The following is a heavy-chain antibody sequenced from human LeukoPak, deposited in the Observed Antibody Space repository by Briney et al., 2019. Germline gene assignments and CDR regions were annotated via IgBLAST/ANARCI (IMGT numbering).Heavy chain of an antibody. CDR1: GGSISSYY. D-gene: IGHD3-22*01. J-gene: IGHJ3*01. CDR3: ARERAYYYDSSGSPSPV. V-gene: IGHV4-4*07. Sequence: SETLSLTCTASGGSISSYYWSWIRQPAGKGLEWIGRIYTSGSTNYNPSLKSRVTMSVDTSKNQFSLKLSSVTAADTAVYYCARERAYYYDSSGSPSPVWGQGTMVTVSS. CDR2: IYTSGST.